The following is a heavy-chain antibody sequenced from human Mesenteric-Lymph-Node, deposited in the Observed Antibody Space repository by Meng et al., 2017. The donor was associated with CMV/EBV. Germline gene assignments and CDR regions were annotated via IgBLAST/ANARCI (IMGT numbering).Heavy chain of an antibody. V-gene: IGHV5-51*01. J-gene: IGHJ4*02. CDR1: GYMFSNYW. CDR3: ARHETSPDPGGSTGD. D-gene: IGHD1-26*01. Sequence: GESLKISCKGSGYMFSNYWIGWVRQMPGQGLEWMGIIYPGDSETRYSPSFQGQISISADTSINTAYLQWSSLKASDSAMYYCARHETSPDPGGSTGDWGQGTLVTVSS. CDR2: IYPGDSET.